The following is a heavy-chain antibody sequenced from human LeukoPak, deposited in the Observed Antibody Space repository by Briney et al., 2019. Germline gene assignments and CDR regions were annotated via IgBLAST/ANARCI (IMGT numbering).Heavy chain of an antibody. J-gene: IGHJ5*02. CDR2: IIPIFGTA. V-gene: IGHV1-69*13. D-gene: IGHD3-3*01. CDR1: GGTFSSYA. CDR3: ARAVPFTIFGVVTRINWFDP. Sequence: GASVKVSCKASGGTFSSYAISWVRQAPGQGLEWMGGIIPIFGTANYAQKFQGRVTITADESTSTAYMELRSLRSDDTAVYYCARAVPFTIFGVVTRINWFDPWGQGTLVTVSS.